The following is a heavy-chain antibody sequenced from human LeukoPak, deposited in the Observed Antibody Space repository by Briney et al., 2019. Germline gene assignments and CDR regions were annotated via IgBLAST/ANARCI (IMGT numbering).Heavy chain of an antibody. J-gene: IGHJ4*02. V-gene: IGHV3-30*03. CDR2: ISYDGSNK. CDR1: GFTFSSYG. D-gene: IGHD3-10*01. Sequence: GRSLRLSCAASGFTFSSYGMHWVRQAPGKGLEWVAVISYDGSNKYYADSVKGRFTISRDNSKNTLYLQMNSLRAEGTAVYYCVGYDLGVYWGQGTLVTVSS. CDR3: VGYDLGVY.